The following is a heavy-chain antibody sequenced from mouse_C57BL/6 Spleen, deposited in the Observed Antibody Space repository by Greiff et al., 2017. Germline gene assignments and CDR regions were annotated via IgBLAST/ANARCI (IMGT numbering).Heavy chain of an antibody. CDR2: IDPENGDT. V-gene: IGHV14-4*01. CDR1: GFNFKDDY. J-gene: IGHJ2*01. Sequence: EVKLVESGAELVRPGASVKLSCTASGFNFKDDYMHWVKQRPEQGLEWIGWIDPENGDTEYASKFQGKATITADTSSNTAYLQLTSLTSEDTAVYYCATSDDYWGQGTTLTVSS. CDR3: ATSDDY.